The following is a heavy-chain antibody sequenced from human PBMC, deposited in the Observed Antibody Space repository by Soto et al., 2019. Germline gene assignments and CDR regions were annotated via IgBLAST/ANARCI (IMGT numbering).Heavy chain of an antibody. CDR2: INQSGRT. J-gene: IGHJ4*02. CDR3: ARGGATPMVLTY. D-gene: IGHD5-18*01. V-gene: IGHV4-34*01. CDR1: GGSFSAYY. Sequence: SETLSLTCAVYGGSFSAYYWSWVRQPPGKGLEWLGEINQSGRTNYKPSLKSRVAIFLDKSKNQFSLMLNSVTVADTAVYYCARGGATPMVLTYWGQGTRVTVSS.